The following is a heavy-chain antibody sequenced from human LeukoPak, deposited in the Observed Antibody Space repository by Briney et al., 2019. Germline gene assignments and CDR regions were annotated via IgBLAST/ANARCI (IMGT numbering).Heavy chain of an antibody. D-gene: IGHD6-13*01. CDR2: ISSSSSYI. Sequence: GGSLRLSCAASGFTFSSYSMNWVRQAPGKGLEWVSSISSSSSYIYYADSVKGRFTISRDNAKNSLYLQMNSLRAEDTAVYYCAKDQWPAAPRNGFDYWGQGTPVTVSS. CDR1: GFTFSSYS. J-gene: IGHJ4*02. V-gene: IGHV3-21*01. CDR3: AKDQWPAAPRNGFDY.